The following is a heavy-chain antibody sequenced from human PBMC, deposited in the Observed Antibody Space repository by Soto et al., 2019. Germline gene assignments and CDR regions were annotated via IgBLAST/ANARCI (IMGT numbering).Heavy chain of an antibody. J-gene: IGHJ5*02. CDR2: INHSGST. CDR1: GGSFSGYY. Sequence: NPSETLSLTCAVYGGSFSGYYWSWIRQPPGKGLEWIGEINHSGSTNYNPSLKSRVTISVDTSKNQFSLKLSSVTAADTAVYYCARDSSGWYWFDPWGQGTLVTVSS. D-gene: IGHD6-19*01. V-gene: IGHV4-34*01. CDR3: ARDSSGWYWFDP.